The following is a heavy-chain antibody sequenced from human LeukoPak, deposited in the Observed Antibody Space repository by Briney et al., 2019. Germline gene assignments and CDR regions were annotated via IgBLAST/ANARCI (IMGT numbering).Heavy chain of an antibody. CDR2: IRYDGGNK. CDR3: ARDPRGPTGYDSAGRDTFDY. J-gene: IGHJ4*02. CDR1: GFTFSSYW. D-gene: IGHD3-22*01. V-gene: IGHV3-30*02. Sequence: GGSLRLSCAASGFTFSSYWMSWVRQAPGKGLEWVAFIRYDGGNKYYADSAKGRFTISRDNSKNTLYLQMNSLRAEDTAVYYCARDPRGPTGYDSAGRDTFDYWGQGTLVTASS.